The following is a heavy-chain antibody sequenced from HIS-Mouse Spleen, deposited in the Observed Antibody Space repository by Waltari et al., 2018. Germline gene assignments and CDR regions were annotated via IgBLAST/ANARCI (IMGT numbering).Heavy chain of an antibody. V-gene: IGHV4-39*07. CDR2: IYYSGST. D-gene: IGHD6-13*01. CDR1: GGPISSRCYY. J-gene: IGHJ2*01. Sequence: QLQLQESGPGLVKPSETLSLTCTVSGGPISSRCYYWGGFRRPPGKGLEWIGSIYYSGSTAYHPSPKSRVPISVDPSKNQFSLKLSSGTAADTAVYYCAREIPYSSSWYDWYFDLWGRGTLVTVSS. CDR3: AREIPYSSSWYDWYFDL.